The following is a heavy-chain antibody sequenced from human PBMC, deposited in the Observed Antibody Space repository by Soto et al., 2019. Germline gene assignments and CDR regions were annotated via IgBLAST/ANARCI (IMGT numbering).Heavy chain of an antibody. CDR1: GFTFSSYA. V-gene: IGHV3-30-3*01. CDR2: ISYHGSNE. CDR3: ARGRFSTTWYAGFDP. Sequence: LRLSCAAFGFTFSSYAMHWVRQAPGKGLEWVAVISYHGSNEYYADSVKGRFTVSRDNSKNTLYLQMNSLRAEDTAVYYCARGRFSTTWYAGFDPWGQGTLVTVSS. J-gene: IGHJ5*02. D-gene: IGHD6-13*01.